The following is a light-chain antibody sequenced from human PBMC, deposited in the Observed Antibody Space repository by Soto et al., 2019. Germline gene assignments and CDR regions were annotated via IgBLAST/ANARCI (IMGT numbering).Light chain of an antibody. J-gene: IGLJ1*01. CDR3: SSYKSSSTLPDV. CDR1: SSDVGGYNL. Sequence: QSALTQPASVSGSPGQSITISCTGTSSDVGGYNLVSWYRQYPDKAPKLMIFDVNTRPSGVSNRFSGSKSGNTASLTISGLQAEDEADYYCSSYKSSSTLPDVFGTGTKLTVL. V-gene: IGLV2-14*01. CDR2: DVN.